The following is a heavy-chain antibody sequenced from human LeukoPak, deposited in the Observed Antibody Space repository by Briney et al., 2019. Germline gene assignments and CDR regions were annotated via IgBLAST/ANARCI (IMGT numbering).Heavy chain of an antibody. CDR1: GFAISHYG. J-gene: IGHJ2*01. D-gene: IGHD1-26*01. V-gene: IGHV3-33*08. CDR2: LWADGTRP. Sequence: GSLRLSCTASGFAISHYGLHWVRQAPGMGLELVALLWADGTRPSYADSVKGRFTISRDISRNTLYLQMNGLRAEDTALYYCARDADTTALYWYFDLWGRGTLVTVSS. CDR3: ARDADTTALYWYFDL.